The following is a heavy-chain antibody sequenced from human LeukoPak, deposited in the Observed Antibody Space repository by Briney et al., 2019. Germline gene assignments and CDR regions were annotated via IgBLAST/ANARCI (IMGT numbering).Heavy chain of an antibody. CDR1: GGSISSGDYY. J-gene: IGHJ6*02. CDR3: ARDRPTIFGVVYYYYGIDV. D-gene: IGHD3-3*01. V-gene: IGHV4-30-4*01. Sequence: SETLSLTCTVSGGSISSGDYYWSWIRQPPGKGLEWIGYIYYSGSTYYNPSLKSRVTISVDTSKNQFSLKLSSVTAADTAVYYCARDRPTIFGVVYYYYGIDVWGQGTTVTVSS. CDR2: IYYSGST.